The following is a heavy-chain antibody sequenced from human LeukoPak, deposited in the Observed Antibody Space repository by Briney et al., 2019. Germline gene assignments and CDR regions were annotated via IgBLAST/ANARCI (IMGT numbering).Heavy chain of an antibody. CDR1: GFSFSSYD. CDR3: ARDLGYPDY. D-gene: IGHD3-16*02. V-gene: IGHV3-33*01. J-gene: IGHJ4*02. CDR2: IWYVGSNK. Sequence: PGGSLRLSCAASGFSFSSYDMHWVRQAPGKGREWVAVIWYVGSNKYHADSVKGRFTISRDNSKNTLYLQMNSLRAEDTAVYYCARDLGYPDYWGQGTLVAVSS.